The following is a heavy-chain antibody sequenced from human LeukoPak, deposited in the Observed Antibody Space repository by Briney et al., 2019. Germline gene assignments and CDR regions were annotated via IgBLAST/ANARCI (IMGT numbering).Heavy chain of an antibody. CDR1: GYTFTSYA. CDR2: INAGNGNP. Sequence: GASPKVSCKASGYTFTSYATHWVRQTPGQRLEWMGWINAGNGNPKYSQKFQGRVTITRDTSAGTAYMELSSVRSEDTAVYYCARVPLWFRDRYSFDIWGQGTMVTVSS. CDR3: ARVPLWFRDRYSFDI. J-gene: IGHJ3*02. D-gene: IGHD3-10*01. V-gene: IGHV1-3*01.